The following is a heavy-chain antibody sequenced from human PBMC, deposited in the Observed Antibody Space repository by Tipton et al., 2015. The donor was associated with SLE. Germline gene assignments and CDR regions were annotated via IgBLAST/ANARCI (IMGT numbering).Heavy chain of an antibody. CDR1: GFSFSDFY. J-gene: IGHJ4*02. CDR2: ISSSSTMI. CDR3: ARDEPSTMTRRYFDY. V-gene: IGHV3-11*04. Sequence: SLRLSCAPSGFSFSDFYMTWIRQAPGKGLEWVSSISSSSTMIFYADSLKGRFTISRDNAKNSVYLQMNSLRAEDTAVYYCARDEPSTMTRRYFDYWGQGTLVTVSS. D-gene: IGHD5/OR15-5a*01.